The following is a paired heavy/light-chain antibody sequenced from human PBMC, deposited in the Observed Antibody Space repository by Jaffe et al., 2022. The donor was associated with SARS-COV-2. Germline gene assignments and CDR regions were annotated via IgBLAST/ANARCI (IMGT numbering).Heavy chain of an antibody. CDR1: GGSISSINYY. D-gene: IGHD3-22*01. CDR3: ARYHYYDTSGYYYWFDP. V-gene: IGHV4-39*01. Sequence: QLQLQESGPGLVKPSETLSLSCTVSGGSISSINYYWGWIRQPPGKGLEWIGSIYYSGSTYYNPSLKSRVTISVDSSKNQFSLKLSSVTAADTALYYCARYHYYDTSGYYYWFDPWGQGTLVTVSS. CDR2: IYYSGST. J-gene: IGHJ5*02.
Light chain of an antibody. V-gene: IGLV8-61*01. CDR3: VLYMGSGISV. Sequence: QTVVTQEPSFSVPPGGTVTLTCGLSSGSVSTSYYPSWYQQTPGQAPRTLIYSTDTRSSGVPDRFSGSILGSKAALTITGAQADDESDYYCVLYMGSGISVFGTGTKVTVL. J-gene: IGLJ1*01. CDR2: STD. CDR1: SGSVSTSYY.